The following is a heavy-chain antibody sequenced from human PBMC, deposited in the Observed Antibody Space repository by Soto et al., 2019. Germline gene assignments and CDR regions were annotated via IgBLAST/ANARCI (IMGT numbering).Heavy chain of an antibody. D-gene: IGHD6-13*01. CDR3: AKDRAGDFDY. Sequence: PGGSLRLSCAASGFTFSSYSMNWVRQAPGKGLEWVSSISSSSSYTYYADSVKGRFTISRDNAKNTLYLQMNSLRAEDTAVYYCAKDRAGDFDYWGQGTLVTVSS. J-gene: IGHJ4*02. CDR1: GFTFSSYS. CDR2: ISSSSSYT. V-gene: IGHV3-21*04.